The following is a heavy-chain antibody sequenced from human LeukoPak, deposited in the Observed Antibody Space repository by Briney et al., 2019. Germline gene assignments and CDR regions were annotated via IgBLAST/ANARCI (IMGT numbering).Heavy chain of an antibody. V-gene: IGHV1-2*02. CDR3: ARSCSGGSCYSRYYYMDV. CDR2: INPNSGGT. J-gene: IGHJ6*03. D-gene: IGHD2-15*01. CDR1: GYTFTAYY. Sequence: ASVKVSCKTSGYTFTAYYMHWVRQAPGQGLEWMGWINPNSGGTNYAQKFQGRVTMTRDTSISTAYMELSRLRSDDTAVYYCARSCSGGSCYSRYYYMDVWGKGTTVTVSS.